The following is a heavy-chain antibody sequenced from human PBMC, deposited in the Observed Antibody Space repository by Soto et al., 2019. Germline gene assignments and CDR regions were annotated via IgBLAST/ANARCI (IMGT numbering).Heavy chain of an antibody. J-gene: IGHJ1*01. CDR1: GGTFSSYT. CDR3: ARVLNGPFNSSNWGTAEYFQH. CDR2: IIPILGMA. V-gene: IGHV1-69*02. Sequence: QVQLVQSGAEVKKPGSSVKVSCKASGGTFSSYTISWVRQAPGQGLEWMGRIIPILGMANYAQKFQARVTSTADKSKSPDYMELSSLRSEDTAVYYGARVLNGPFNSSNWGTAEYFQHWGQGTLVTVSS. D-gene: IGHD6-13*01.